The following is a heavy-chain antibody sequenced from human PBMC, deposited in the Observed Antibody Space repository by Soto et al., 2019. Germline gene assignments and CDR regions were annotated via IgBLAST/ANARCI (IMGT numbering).Heavy chain of an antibody. CDR3: AMIPHSTTSYYDHSYGMDV. D-gene: IGHD6-13*01. CDR1: GYSFPSQW. Sequence: GESLKISCKGSGYSFPSQWIGWVRQTPGKGLEWMGSIYPADSDTRYSPSFQGQVTISADKSIGTAYLEWSHLKASDTAMYSCAMIPHSTTSYYDHSYGMDVWGQGTTVTVSS. V-gene: IGHV5-51*01. J-gene: IGHJ6*02. CDR2: IYPADSDT.